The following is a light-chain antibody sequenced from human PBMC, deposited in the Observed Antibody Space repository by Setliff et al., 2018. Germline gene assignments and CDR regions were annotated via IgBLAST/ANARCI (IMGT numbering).Light chain of an antibody. Sequence: QSVLTQPPSVSAAPGQKVTISCSGSSSNIGNNYVSWYQQLPGTAPKLLSYDNNKRPSGIPDRFSGSKSGTSATLGITGLQTGDEADYYCGTWDSSLSAGVFGGGTKVTV. V-gene: IGLV1-51*01. CDR2: DNN. J-gene: IGLJ2*01. CDR3: GTWDSSLSAGV. CDR1: SSNIGNNY.